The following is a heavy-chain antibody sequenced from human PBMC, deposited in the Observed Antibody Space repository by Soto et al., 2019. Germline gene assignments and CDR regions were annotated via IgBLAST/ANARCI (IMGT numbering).Heavy chain of an antibody. D-gene: IGHD5-12*01. CDR2: IYHSGST. CDR1: GGSISSGGYS. CDR3: SAVGGLPRYY. J-gene: IGHJ4*02. Sequence: QLQLQESGSGLVKPSQTLSLTCAVSGGSISSGGYSWSWIRQPPGKGLEWIGYIYHSGSTYYNPSLKSLVTISVDRSKTQFSLKLSSVTSADTAVYYCSAVGGLPRYYWGQGTLVTVSS. V-gene: IGHV4-30-2*01.